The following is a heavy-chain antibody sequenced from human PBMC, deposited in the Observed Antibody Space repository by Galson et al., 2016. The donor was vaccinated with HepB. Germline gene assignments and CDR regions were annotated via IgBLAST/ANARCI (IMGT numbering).Heavy chain of an antibody. Sequence: SLRLSCAASGFTFGSYGMTWVRQAPGKGLEWVSSISGSGDNTYYADSVKGRFTISRDNSKSTLYLQMNSLRAEDTAVYYCAKVVMGEIGGRGVDYWGQGTLVTVSS. CDR3: AKVVMGEIGGRGVDY. D-gene: IGHD3-16*01. V-gene: IGHV3-23*01. J-gene: IGHJ4*02. CDR2: ISGSGDNT. CDR1: GFTFGSYG.